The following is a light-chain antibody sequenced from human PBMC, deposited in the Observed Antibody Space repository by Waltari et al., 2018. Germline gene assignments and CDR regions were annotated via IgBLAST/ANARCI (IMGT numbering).Light chain of an antibody. V-gene: IGLV2-23*01. CDR3: CSYAGSSTLV. CDR2: EGS. CDR1: SSDVGSYTL. Sequence: QSPLTQPASVSGSPGQSITISCTGTSSDVGSYTLVSWYQQHPGKAPKLMIYEGSKRPSGVSNRFSGSKSGNTASLTISGLQAEDEADYYCCSYAGSSTLVFGGGTKLTVL. J-gene: IGLJ3*02.